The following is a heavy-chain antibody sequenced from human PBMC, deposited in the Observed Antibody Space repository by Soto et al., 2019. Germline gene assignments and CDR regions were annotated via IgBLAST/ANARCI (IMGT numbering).Heavy chain of an antibody. D-gene: IGHD6-6*01. Sequence: QVQLQESGPGLVKPSQTLSLTCTVSGGSISSGGYYWTWIRQHPGKGLEWIGYNYYSGITYYNPSLKSRVTXPLXXSXDQFSLKLSSVTGADTAVYYCARGSSIAGLYYGMDVWGQGTTVTVSS. V-gene: IGHV4-31*03. CDR1: GGSISSGGYY. CDR2: NYYSGIT. J-gene: IGHJ6*02. CDR3: ARGSSIAGLYYGMDV.